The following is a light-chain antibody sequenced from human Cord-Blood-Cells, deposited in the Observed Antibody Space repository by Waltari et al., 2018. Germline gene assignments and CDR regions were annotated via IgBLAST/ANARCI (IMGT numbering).Light chain of an antibody. CDR2: EVS. Sequence: QSALTQPASVSGSPGQSITIPCTGTSSDAGSYTLSPWYHQHPGKAPKLMIYEVSKRPSGVSNRFSGSKSGNTASLTISGLQAEDEADYYCCSYAGSSTFVVFGGGTKLTVL. V-gene: IGLV2-23*02. J-gene: IGLJ2*01. CDR3: CSYAGSSTFVV. CDR1: SSDAGSYTL.